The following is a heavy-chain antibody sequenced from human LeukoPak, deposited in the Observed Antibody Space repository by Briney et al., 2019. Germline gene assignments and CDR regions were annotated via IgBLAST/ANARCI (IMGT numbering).Heavy chain of an antibody. J-gene: IGHJ3*02. CDR3: ARDRIVQAFDI. Sequence: PGGSLRLSCAASEFTFRNYDMHWVRQAPGKGLEWVAFIRYDGNNKYYADSVKGRFTISRDNAKNSLYLQMNSLRAEDTAVYYFARDRIVQAFDIWGQGTMVTVSS. D-gene: IGHD2/OR15-2a*01. CDR2: IRYDGNNK. V-gene: IGHV3-30*02. CDR1: EFTFRNYD.